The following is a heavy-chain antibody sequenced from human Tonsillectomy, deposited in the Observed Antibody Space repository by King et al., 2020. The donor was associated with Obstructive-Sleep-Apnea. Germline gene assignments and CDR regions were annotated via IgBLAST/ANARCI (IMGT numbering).Heavy chain of an antibody. Sequence: QLQESGPGLVKPSETLSLTCTVAGGSISSSSYYWGWIRQPPGKGLEWIGSIYYSGSSYYNPSLKSRVTISVDTSKNQFSLKLGSVTAADTAVYYCARVYYDSSGYIYYFDYWGQGTLVTVSS. CDR1: GGSISSSSYY. D-gene: IGHD3-22*01. V-gene: IGHV4-39*07. CDR2: IYYSGSS. CDR3: ARVYYDSSGYIYYFDY. J-gene: IGHJ4*02.